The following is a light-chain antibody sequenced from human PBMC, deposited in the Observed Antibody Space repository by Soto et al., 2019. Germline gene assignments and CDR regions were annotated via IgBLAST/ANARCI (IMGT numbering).Light chain of an antibody. J-gene: IGKJ5*01. Sequence: AIRMTQSPSSFSASTGERVTITCRSSQGISSYLAWYQQKPGKAPKLLIYAASTLQSGVPSRFSGSGSGTDFTLTISCLQSEDVATYYCQQYYSYPITLGQGTRLEIK. CDR2: AAS. CDR1: QGISSY. CDR3: QQYYSYPIT. V-gene: IGKV1-8*01.